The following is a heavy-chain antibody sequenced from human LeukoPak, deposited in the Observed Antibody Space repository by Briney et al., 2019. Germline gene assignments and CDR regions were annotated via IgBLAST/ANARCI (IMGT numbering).Heavy chain of an antibody. CDR3: ARDRGDYYGSGPPA. CDR1: GFTFSSYS. CDR2: ISSSSSTI. V-gene: IGHV3-48*01. J-gene: IGHJ6*04. D-gene: IGHD3-10*01. Sequence: GGSLRLSCAASGFTFSSYSMNWVRQAPGKGPEWVSYISSSSSTIYYADSVKGRFTISRDNAKNSLYLQMNSLRAEDTAVYYCARDRGDYYGSGPPAWGKGTTVTVSS.